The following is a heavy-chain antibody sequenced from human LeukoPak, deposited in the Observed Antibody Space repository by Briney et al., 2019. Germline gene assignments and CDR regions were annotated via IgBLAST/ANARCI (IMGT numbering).Heavy chain of an antibody. J-gene: IGHJ4*02. CDR1: GYTFTSYD. D-gene: IGHD3-9*01. V-gene: IGHV1-8*01. Sequence: VASVKVSCKASGYTFTSYDINWVRQATGQGLEWMGWVNPNSGNIGYAQKFQGRVTMTRNTSISTAYMELSSLRSEDTAVYYCVPTFNTISLVPLTYWGQGTLVTVSS. CDR3: VPTFNTISLVPLTY. CDR2: VNPNSGNI.